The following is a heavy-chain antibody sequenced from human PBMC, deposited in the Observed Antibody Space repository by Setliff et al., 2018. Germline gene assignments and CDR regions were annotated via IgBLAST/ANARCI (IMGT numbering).Heavy chain of an antibody. CDR1: GHSIDSDSY. J-gene: IGHJ6*02. D-gene: IGHD3-3*01. CDR3: RFWSGLRYYGLDV. V-gene: IGHV4-38-2*01. Sequence: SETLSLTCAVSGHSIDSDSYWGWIRQSPGKGLEWIAEINHSGSTNYNPSLKSRVTISVDTSKNQFSLKLSSVTAADTAVYYCRFWSGLRYYGLDVWGQGTTVTVSS. CDR2: INHSGST.